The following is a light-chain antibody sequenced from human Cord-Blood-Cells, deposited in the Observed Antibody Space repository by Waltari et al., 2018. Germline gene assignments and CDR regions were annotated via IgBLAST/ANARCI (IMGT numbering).Light chain of an antibody. J-gene: IGKJ1*01. CDR3: QQSYSTPWT. CDR1: QSISSY. Sequence: DIQMTQSPSSLSASVGDRVTITCRASQSISSYLNWYQQKPGKAPKLLIYAASSLQSCVPSTFSVSGSGTDFTLTISSLQPEDFATYYCQQSYSTPWTFGQGTKVEIK. CDR2: AAS. V-gene: IGKV1-39*01.